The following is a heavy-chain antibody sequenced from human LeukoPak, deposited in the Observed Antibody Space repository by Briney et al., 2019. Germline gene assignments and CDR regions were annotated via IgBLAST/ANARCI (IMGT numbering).Heavy chain of an antibody. V-gene: IGHV4-59*01. D-gene: IGHD3-22*01. CDR1: GGSINSYY. CDR3: ARADYYVSSGYYEIDY. CDR2: IYYRGRT. Sequence: SETLSLTCTVSGGSINSYYWNWIRQPPGKGLEWIGYIYYRGRTNNNPSLKSRVTISVDTSKNQFSLKLSSVTAADTAVYYCARADYYVSSGYYEIDYWGQGTLVTVSS. J-gene: IGHJ4*02.